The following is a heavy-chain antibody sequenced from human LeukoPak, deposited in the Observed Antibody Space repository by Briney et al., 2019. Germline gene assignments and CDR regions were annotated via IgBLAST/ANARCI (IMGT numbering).Heavy chain of an antibody. D-gene: IGHD5-18*01. J-gene: IGHJ4*02. Sequence: SETLSLTCAVSGYSISSGHYWGWIRQPPGKGLEWIGRIYHSGSTYYNPSLKSRVTISVDTSKNQFSLKLSSVTAADTAVYYCARQLGDTAMVNGYWGQGTLVTVSS. CDR3: ARQLGDTAMVNGY. V-gene: IGHV4-38-2*01. CDR1: GYSISSGHY. CDR2: IYHSGST.